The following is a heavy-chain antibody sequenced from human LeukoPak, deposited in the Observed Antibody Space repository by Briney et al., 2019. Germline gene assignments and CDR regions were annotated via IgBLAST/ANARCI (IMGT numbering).Heavy chain of an antibody. J-gene: IGHJ4*02. CDR2: FSSSGSTI. CDR1: GFTFSSYE. D-gene: IGHD6-13*01. V-gene: IGHV3-48*03. CDR3: ARDQRGKYSSSPY. Sequence: GGSLRLSCAASGFTFSSYEMNWVRQAPGKGLEWVSYFSSSGSTIYYADSVKGRFTISRDNAKNSLYLQMNSLRAEDTAVYYCARDQRGKYSSSPYWGQGTLVTVSS.